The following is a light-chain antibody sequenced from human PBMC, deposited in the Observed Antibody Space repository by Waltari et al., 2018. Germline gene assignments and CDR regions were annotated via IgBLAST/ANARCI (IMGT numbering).Light chain of an antibody. J-gene: IGLJ2*01. Sequence: QSALTHPASGSGPPGQPTTLSCSQVGSAVWSSAPLSWHQHHPGKAPQVIIYDVTNRPSGVSDRFSASKSANTASLTISRLQPEDEADYYCSSQTLDGLVLFGGGTRLTVL. CDR3: SSQTLDGLVL. CDR1: GSAVWSSAP. V-gene: IGLV2-14*03. CDR2: DVT.